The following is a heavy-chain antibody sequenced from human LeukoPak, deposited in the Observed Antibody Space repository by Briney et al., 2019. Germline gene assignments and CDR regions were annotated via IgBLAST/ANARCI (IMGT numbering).Heavy chain of an antibody. D-gene: IGHD6-6*01. V-gene: IGHV4-39*01. CDR2: IYYSGNT. CDR3: ARQYSSSSWGLDV. Sequence: SETLSLTCTVSGGSISSADYYWGWIRQPPGKGLEWIGSIYYSGNTVFNPSLKSRVTIFVDTSKSQFSLNLSSVTAADTAVYYCARQYSSSSWGLDVWGQGTTVTVSS. CDR1: GGSISSADYY. J-gene: IGHJ6*02.